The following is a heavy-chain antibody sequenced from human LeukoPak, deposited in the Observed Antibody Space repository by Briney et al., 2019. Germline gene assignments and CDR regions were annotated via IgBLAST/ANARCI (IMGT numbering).Heavy chain of an antibody. CDR3: ARDGSGYAIDY. D-gene: IGHD5-12*01. CDR1: GGSISSGGYS. CDR2: IYHSGST. V-gene: IGHV4-30-2*01. Sequence: SETLSLTCAVSGGSISSGGYSWSWIRQPPGKGLEWIGYIYHSGSTYYNPSLKSRVTISVDRSKNQFSLKLSSVTAADTAVYYCARDGSGYAIDYWGQGTLVTVSS. J-gene: IGHJ4*02.